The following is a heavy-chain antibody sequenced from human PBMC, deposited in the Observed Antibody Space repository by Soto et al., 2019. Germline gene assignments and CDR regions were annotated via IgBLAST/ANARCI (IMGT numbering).Heavy chain of an antibody. CDR2: ISSSSSYI. J-gene: IGHJ5*02. V-gene: IGHV3-21*01. D-gene: IGHD3-10*01. CDR3: ARDSPRGFDP. Sequence: WGSLRLSCAASGFTFSSYSRNWFRQAPGKGLEWGSSISSSSSYISYADAVKGRFTISRDNAKNSLYLQMTSLSAEDTAVYYCARDSPRGFDPWGQGTLVTVSS. CDR1: GFTFSSYS.